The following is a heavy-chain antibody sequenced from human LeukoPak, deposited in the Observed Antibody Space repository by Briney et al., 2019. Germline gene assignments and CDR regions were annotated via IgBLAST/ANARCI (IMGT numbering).Heavy chain of an antibody. D-gene: IGHD5-18*01. CDR1: GGSISSSSYY. CDR2: IYYSGST. J-gene: IGHJ4*02. V-gene: IGHV4-39*01. CDR3: ARRGTIDHETTPLWIQLWSTSDFDY. Sequence: SETLSLTCTVSGGSISSSSYYWGWIRQPPGKGLEWIGSIYYSGSTYYNPSLKSRVTISVDTSKNQFSLKLSSVTAADTAVYYCARRGTIDHETTPLWIQLWSTSDFDYWGQGTLVTVSS.